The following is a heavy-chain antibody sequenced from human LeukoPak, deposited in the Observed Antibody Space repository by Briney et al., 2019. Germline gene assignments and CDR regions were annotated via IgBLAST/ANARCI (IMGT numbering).Heavy chain of an antibody. J-gene: IGHJ3*02. D-gene: IGHD5-18*01. Sequence: GGSLRLSCAASGFTFSDYYMSWIRQAPGKGPEWISYISSSGSAMYYAGSVKGRFTISRDNAKNSLYLQMNSLRAEDTAMYYCARDVGYRYAQMFFDIWGQGTMVTVSS. CDR2: ISSSGSAM. V-gene: IGHV3-11*01. CDR1: GFTFSDYY. CDR3: ARDVGYRYAQMFFDI.